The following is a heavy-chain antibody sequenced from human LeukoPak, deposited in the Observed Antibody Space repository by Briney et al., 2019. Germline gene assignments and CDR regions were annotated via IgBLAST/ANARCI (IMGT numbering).Heavy chain of an antibody. CDR1: GSSISSSY. CDR2: ISNSGYT. J-gene: IGHJ4*02. Sequence: PSETLSLICTVSGSSISSSYWTWIRQVPGTGLEWIGYISNSGYTSYNPSLKSRVTISVDSSKNQLSLKMTSVTAVDTAVYFCARSVGAAPFDYWGQGTLVTVSS. V-gene: IGHV4-59*01. CDR3: ARSVGAAPFDY. D-gene: IGHD2-15*01.